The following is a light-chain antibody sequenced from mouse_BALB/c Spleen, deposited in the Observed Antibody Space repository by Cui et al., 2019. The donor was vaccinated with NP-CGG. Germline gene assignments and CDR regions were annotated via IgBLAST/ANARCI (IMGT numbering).Light chain of an antibody. Sequence: QAVVTQESALTTSPGETVTLTCRSSTGPVTTNNYANWVQEKPDHLFTGLIGGTNNRAPGVPARFSGSLIGDKAALTITGAQTEDEAIYFCALWYSNHWVFGGGTKPTVL. CDR3: ALWYSNHWV. J-gene: IGLJ1*01. V-gene: IGLV1*01. CDR1: TGPVTTNNY. CDR2: GTN.